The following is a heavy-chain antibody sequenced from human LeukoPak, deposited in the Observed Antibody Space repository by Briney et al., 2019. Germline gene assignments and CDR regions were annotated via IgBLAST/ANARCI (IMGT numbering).Heavy chain of an antibody. CDR2: IYYSGST. D-gene: IGHD5-18*01. Sequence: PSETLSLTCTVSGGSISSSSYYWGWIRQPPGKGLEWIGSIYYSGSTYYNPSLKSRVTISVDTSKNQFSLKLSSVTAADTAVYYCARGDPSGYSYGPSYYFDYWGQGTLVTVSS. CDR3: ARGDPSGYSYGPSYYFDY. V-gene: IGHV4-39*07. J-gene: IGHJ4*02. CDR1: GGSISSSSYY.